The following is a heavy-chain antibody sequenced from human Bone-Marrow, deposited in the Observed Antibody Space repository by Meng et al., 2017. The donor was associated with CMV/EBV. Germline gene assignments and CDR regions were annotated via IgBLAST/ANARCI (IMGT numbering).Heavy chain of an antibody. CDR2: ISGSGGTT. D-gene: IGHD3-22*01. V-gene: IGHV3-23*01. J-gene: IGHJ4*02. Sequence: GGSLRLSCAVSGFTFRTYAMSWVRQAPGKGLEWVSGISGSGGTTYYADSVRGRFTISRDNSRNTLYLQMNSLRAEDTAVYYCAKVNYDTSGYYYAYYFDYWGQGTLVTVSS. CDR3: AKVNYDTSGYYYAYYFDY. CDR1: GFTFRTYA.